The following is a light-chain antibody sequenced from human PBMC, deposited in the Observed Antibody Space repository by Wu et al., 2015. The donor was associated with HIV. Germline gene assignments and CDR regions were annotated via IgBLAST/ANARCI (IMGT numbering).Light chain of an antibody. V-gene: IGKV3-11*01. Sequence: EGATLSCRASQXVYSYLAWINXNLARLPVSSSMTASQGHWHPTRFSGSGSGTDFTLTISSLQPEDYAVYYCQQRSNWPLTFGGGTKVEIK. CDR1: QXVYSY. J-gene: IGKJ4*01. CDR2: TAS. CDR3: QQRSNWPLT.